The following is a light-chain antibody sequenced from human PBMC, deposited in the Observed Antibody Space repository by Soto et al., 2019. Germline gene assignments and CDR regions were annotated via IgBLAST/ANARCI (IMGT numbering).Light chain of an antibody. J-gene: IGLJ1*01. CDR3: KSYAGSNTYV. CDR1: NRDVGSYNL. Sequence: SLLTQPASVSGSPGQSITISCTGTNRDVGSYNLVSWYQQRPGEAPKLIISEVRNRPSGISYRFTGSKSGNTASLTISGLQAEDEADYFCKSYAGSNTYVFGSGPKVTVL. CDR2: EVR. V-gene: IGLV2-14*01.